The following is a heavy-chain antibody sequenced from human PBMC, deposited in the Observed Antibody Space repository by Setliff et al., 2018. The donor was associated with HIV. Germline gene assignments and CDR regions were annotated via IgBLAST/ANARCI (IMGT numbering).Heavy chain of an antibody. Sequence: ASVKVSCKDSGYTVTELSINWVRQAPGKGPEWMGGFDPEDNKIVYAQKFQGRVTTTEDTSTDTAYMELSSLIPEDTAVYYCATRIRDGHRGYGYFDFWGQGTRVTVS. CDR3: ATRIRDGHRGYGYFDF. D-gene: IGHD5-12*01. CDR1: GYTVTELS. V-gene: IGHV1-24*01. J-gene: IGHJ4*02. CDR2: FDPEDNKI.